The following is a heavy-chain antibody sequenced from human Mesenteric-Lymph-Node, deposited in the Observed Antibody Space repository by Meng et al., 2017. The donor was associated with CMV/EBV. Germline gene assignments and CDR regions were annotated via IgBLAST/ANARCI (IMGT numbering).Heavy chain of an antibody. V-gene: IGHV1-2*06. D-gene: IGHD2/OR15-2a*01. CDR3: ARSPFLRTWFDP. J-gene: IGHJ5*02. CDR2: INPDSGGT. CDR1: GYTFTGYY. Sequence: KASGYTFTGYYMHWVRQAPGQGLEWMGRINPDSGGTNYAQKFQDRVTMTRDTSISTAYMELNRLKSDDTAVYYYARSPFLRTWFDPWGQGTLVTVSS.